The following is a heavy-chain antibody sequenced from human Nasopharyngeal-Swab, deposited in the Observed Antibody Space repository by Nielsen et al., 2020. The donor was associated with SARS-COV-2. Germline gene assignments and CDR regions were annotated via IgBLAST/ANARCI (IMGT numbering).Heavy chain of an antibody. Sequence: GESLKISCAASGFTFSSYAMSWVRQAPGKGPEWVSAISGSGGSTYYADSVKGRFTISRDNSKNTLYLQMNSLRAEDTAVYYCAKDRHSGYDYIIYYYGMDVWGQGTTVTVSS. CDR1: GFTFSSYA. CDR2: ISGSGGST. V-gene: IGHV3-23*01. CDR3: AKDRHSGYDYIIYYYGMDV. J-gene: IGHJ6*02. D-gene: IGHD5-12*01.